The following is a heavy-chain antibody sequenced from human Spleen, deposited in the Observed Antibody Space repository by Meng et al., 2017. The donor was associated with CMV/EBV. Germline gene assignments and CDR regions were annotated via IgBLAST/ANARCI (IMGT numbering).Heavy chain of an antibody. CDR2: ISYDGSNK. CDR3: ARDRLYCSSTSCYGGMYYYYGMDV. Sequence: GESLKISCAASGFTFSSYAMHWVRQAPGKGLEWVAVISYDGSNKYYADSVKGRFTISRDNSKNTLYLQMNSLRAEDTAVYYCARDRLYCSSTSCYGGMYYYYGMDVWGQGTTVTVSS. J-gene: IGHJ6*02. D-gene: IGHD2-2*01. CDR1: GFTFSSYA. V-gene: IGHV3-30-3*01.